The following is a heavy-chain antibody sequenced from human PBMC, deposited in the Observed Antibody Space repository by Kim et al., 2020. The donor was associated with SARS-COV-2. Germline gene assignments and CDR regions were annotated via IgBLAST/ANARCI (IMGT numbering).Heavy chain of an antibody. J-gene: IGHJ6*03. CDR3: ARAYSNSNYYYIDV. CDR2: IYYSGST. Sequence: SETLSLTCTVSGGSISSYYWSWIRQPPGKGLEWIGYIYYSGSTNYNPSLKSRITMSIDTSKNQFSLKLSSVTAADTAVYYCARAYSNSNYYYIDVWGKGT. D-gene: IGHD1-7*01. CDR1: GGSISSYY. V-gene: IGHV4-59*01.